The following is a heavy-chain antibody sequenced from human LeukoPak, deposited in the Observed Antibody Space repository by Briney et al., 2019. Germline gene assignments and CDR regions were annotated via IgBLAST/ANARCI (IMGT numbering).Heavy chain of an antibody. J-gene: IGHJ4*02. CDR1: GYSISSGYY. CDR2: IYHSGST. CDR3: ARDVIHGSGTYSYDF. Sequence: PSETLSLTCTVSGYSISSGYYWGWIRQPPGKGLEWIGSIYHSGSTYYNPSLKSRVTISVDTSKNQFSLKLSSVTAADTAVYFCARDVIHGSGTYSYDFWGQGTRVTVSS. D-gene: IGHD3-10*01. V-gene: IGHV4-38-2*02.